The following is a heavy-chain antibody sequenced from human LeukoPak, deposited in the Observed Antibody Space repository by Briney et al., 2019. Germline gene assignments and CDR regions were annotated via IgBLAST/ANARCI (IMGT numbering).Heavy chain of an antibody. D-gene: IGHD3-22*01. Sequence: ASVKVSCKASGYTFTSYDINWVRQATGQGLEWMGWMNPNSGNTGYAQKFQGRVTMTRNTSISTAYMELSSLRSEDTAVYYCARATRDYYDSSGYYYGYDYWGQGTLVTVSS. CDR3: ARATRDYYDSSGYYYGYDY. CDR1: GYTFTSYD. CDR2: MNPNSGNT. V-gene: IGHV1-8*01. J-gene: IGHJ4*02.